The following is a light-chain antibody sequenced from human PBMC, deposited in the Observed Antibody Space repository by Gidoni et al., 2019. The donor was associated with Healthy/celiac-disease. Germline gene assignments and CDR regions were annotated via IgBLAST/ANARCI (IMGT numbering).Light chain of an antibody. CDR1: QSVSNY. CDR3: QQRASWPPT. Sequence: EVVLTQSPPTLSLSPRERATLSCRASQSVSNYLAWYQQKGGQAPRLLIYDTSLRATGIPTRFSGSGSGTDFTLTISSLEPEDFGIYYCQQRASWPPTFXXXTRVDIK. J-gene: IGKJ1*01. CDR2: DTS. V-gene: IGKV3-11*01.